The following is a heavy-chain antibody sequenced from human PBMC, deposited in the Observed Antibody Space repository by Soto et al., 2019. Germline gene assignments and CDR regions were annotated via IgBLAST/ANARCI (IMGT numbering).Heavy chain of an antibody. CDR1: GYSFTGYA. CDR3: ARERGGISIFGVTLGMDV. J-gene: IGHJ6*02. V-gene: IGHV1-3*01. CDR2: ISGGNGNT. Sequence: SVKVSCKAAGYSFTGYAFHWVRQAPGQTLEWMGWISGGNGNTKYSQKFQGRMTISRDTSASTAHMELSSLRSEDTALYFCARERGGISIFGVTLGMDVWGPGTTVTVSS. D-gene: IGHD3-3*01.